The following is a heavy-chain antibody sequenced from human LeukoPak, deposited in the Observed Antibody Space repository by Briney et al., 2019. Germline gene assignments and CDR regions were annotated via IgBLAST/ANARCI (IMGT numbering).Heavy chain of an antibody. CDR2: IYYSGST. D-gene: IGHD3-3*01. CDR1: GGSISSSSYY. V-gene: IGHV4-39*07. J-gene: IGHJ4*02. Sequence: SETLSLTCTVSGGSISSSSYYWGWIRQPPGKGLEWIGSIYYSGSTYYNPSLKSRVTISVDTSKNQFSLKLSSVTAADTAVYYCAREPKSYDGYFDYWGQGTLVTVSS. CDR3: AREPKSYDGYFDY.